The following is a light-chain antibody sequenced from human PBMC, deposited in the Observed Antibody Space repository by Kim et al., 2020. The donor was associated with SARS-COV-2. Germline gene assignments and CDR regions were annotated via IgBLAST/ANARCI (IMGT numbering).Light chain of an antibody. V-gene: IGLV3-9*01. CDR1: NIGSKN. CDR2: RDS. Sequence: VARGQPARITCGGNNIGSKNVHWYQQKPGQAPVLVIYRDSNRPSGIPERFSGSNSGNTATLTISRAQAGDEADYYCQVWDSSTAVFGGGTKLTVL. J-gene: IGLJ2*01. CDR3: QVWDSSTAV.